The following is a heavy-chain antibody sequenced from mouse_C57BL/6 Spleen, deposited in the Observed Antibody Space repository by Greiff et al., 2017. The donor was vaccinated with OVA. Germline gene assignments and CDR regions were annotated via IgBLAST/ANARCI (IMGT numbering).Heavy chain of an antibody. D-gene: IGHD1-1*01. CDR3: ARWSDGTPAMDY. J-gene: IGHJ4*01. V-gene: IGHV1-80*01. Sequence: QVQLKESGAELVKPGASVKISCKASGYAFSSYWMNWVKQRPGKGLEWIGQIYPGDGDTNYNGKFKGKATLTADKSSSTAYMQLSSLTSEDSAVYFCARWSDGTPAMDYWGQGTSVTVSS. CDR1: GYAFSSYW. CDR2: IYPGDGDT.